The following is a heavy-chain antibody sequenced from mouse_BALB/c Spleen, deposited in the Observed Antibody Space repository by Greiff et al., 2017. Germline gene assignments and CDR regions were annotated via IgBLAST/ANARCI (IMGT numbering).Heavy chain of an antibody. V-gene: IGHV2-9-2*01. Sequence: VQLVESGPGLVAPSQSLSITCTVSGFSLTSYDISWIRQPPGKGLEWLGVIWTGGGTNYNSAFMSRLSISKDNSKSQVFLKMNSLQTDDTAIYYCVRGYGSSYTAWFAYWGQGTLVTVSA. CDR1: GFSLTSYD. D-gene: IGHD1-1*01. CDR2: IWTGGGT. CDR3: VRGYGSSYTAWFAY. J-gene: IGHJ3*01.